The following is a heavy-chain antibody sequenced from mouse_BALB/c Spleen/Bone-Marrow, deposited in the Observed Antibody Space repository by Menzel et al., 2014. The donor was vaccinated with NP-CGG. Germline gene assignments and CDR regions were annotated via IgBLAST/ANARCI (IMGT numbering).Heavy chain of an antibody. D-gene: IGHD1-1*01. CDR2: ISCYNGAT. J-gene: IGHJ3*01. Sequence: LVKTGASVKISCKASGYSFTGYYMHWVKQSYGKSLEWIGYISCYNGATSYNQKFRGKATFTVDTSSSTAYMQFNSLTSEDSAVYYCARSRDYGTSKSAWFAYWGQGTLVTVSA. CDR1: GYSFTGYY. V-gene: IGHV1S34*01. CDR3: ARSRDYGTSKSAWFAY.